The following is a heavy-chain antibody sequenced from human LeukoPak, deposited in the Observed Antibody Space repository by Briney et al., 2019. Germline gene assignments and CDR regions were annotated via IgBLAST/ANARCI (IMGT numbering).Heavy chain of an antibody. J-gene: IGHJ4*02. CDR2: ISSSSSYI. CDR3: ARDPTYYYDSSGYYSQEMDY. CDR1: GFTFSSYS. D-gene: IGHD3-22*01. Sequence: PGGSLRLSCAASGFTFSSYSMNWVRQAPGKGLEWVSSISSSSSYIYYADSVEGRFTISRDNAKNSLYLQMNNLRAEDTAVYYCARDPTYYYDSSGYYSQEMDYWGQGTLVTVSS. V-gene: IGHV3-21*01.